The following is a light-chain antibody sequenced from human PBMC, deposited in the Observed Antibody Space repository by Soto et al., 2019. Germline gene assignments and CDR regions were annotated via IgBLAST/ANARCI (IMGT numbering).Light chain of an antibody. CDR2: AAS. J-gene: IGKJ4*01. Sequence: IALTQSPFSLSASVGDTVTITFRASPRISRSLAWYQQNQGRAPKLLIYAASTLYTGVPSRLRGSGYGTEFTLTISSLQPEDFATYYCQQVNSYPLTVGGGTKVDIK. CDR3: QQVNSYPLT. CDR1: PRISRS. V-gene: IGKV1-9*01.